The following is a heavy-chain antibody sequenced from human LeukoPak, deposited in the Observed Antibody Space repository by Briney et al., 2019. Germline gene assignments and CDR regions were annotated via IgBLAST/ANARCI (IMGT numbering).Heavy chain of an antibody. CDR3: ARQQAVSGTFYFDY. D-gene: IGHD6-19*01. J-gene: IGHJ4*02. Sequence: SGTLSLTCTVSGGSISPYYWSWIRQPPGRGLEWIGYVFHFGSTHYSPSLGSRAAISLDTSKKQFSLRLTDVTATDTAVYYCARQQAVSGTFYFDYWGQGSLVTVSS. CDR1: GGSISPYY. CDR2: VFHFGST. V-gene: IGHV4-59*08.